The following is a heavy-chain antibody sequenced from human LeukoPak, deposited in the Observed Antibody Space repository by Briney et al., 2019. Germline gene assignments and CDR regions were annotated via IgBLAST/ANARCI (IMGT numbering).Heavy chain of an antibody. Sequence: PGGSLRLSCAAAGFSFSDAWMSWVRQIPGKGLEWVGRIESKTDGGTTDYAAPVKGRFTISRDDSTNTLYLQMNSLKSEHTAVYYCTTYGSGRKFDYWGQGILVTVSS. D-gene: IGHD3-10*01. CDR1: GFSFSDAW. J-gene: IGHJ4*02. CDR3: TTYGSGRKFDY. V-gene: IGHV3-15*04. CDR2: IESKTDGGTT.